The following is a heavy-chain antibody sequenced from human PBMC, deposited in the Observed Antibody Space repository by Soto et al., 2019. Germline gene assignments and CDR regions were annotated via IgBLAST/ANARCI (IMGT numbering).Heavy chain of an antibody. CDR3: ARDTKILAPLIYMDH. Sequence: PGGSLRLSCVVSGFTFSTYLMSWVRQAPGKGLEWVANIKEDGIEKYYLDSVKGRFTISRDNANNSLYLKMNNLSADDTAVYYCARDTKILAPLIYMDHWGRGTLVTVSS. D-gene: IGHD3-22*01. V-gene: IGHV3-7*01. J-gene: IGHJ4*02. CDR1: GFTFSTYL. CDR2: IKEDGIEK.